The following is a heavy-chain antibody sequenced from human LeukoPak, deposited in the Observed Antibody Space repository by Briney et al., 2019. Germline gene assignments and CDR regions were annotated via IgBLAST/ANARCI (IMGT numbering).Heavy chain of an antibody. D-gene: IGHD3-10*01. V-gene: IGHV3-23*01. CDR2: ISGSGGST. J-gene: IGHJ4*02. CDR3: AKLLWFRELTDY. Sequence: PGGSLRLSCAASGFTFSSYAMSWVRQAPGKGLEWVSAISGSGGSTYYADSVKGRFTISRDNSKNTLYLQMNSLRAEDTAVYYYAKLLWFRELTDYWGQGTLVTVST. CDR1: GFTFSSYA.